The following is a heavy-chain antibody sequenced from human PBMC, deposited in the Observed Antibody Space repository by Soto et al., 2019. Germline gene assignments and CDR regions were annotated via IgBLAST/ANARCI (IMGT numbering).Heavy chain of an antibody. CDR3: ARDRLPGDPLNYYHYGMDV. CDR1: GFTFSSYW. Sequence: GGSLRLSCAASGFTFSSYWMSWVRQAPGKGLEWVANIKQDGSEKYYVDSVKGRFTISRDNAKNSLYLQMNSLRPEDTAVYFCARDRLPGDPLNYYHYGMDVWGQGTTVTV. D-gene: IGHD2-2*01. V-gene: IGHV3-7*01. CDR2: IKQDGSEK. J-gene: IGHJ6*02.